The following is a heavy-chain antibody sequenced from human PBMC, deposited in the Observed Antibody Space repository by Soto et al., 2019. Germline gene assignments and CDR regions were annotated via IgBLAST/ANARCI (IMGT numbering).Heavy chain of an antibody. CDR3: ARDLGGSYAYFDY. CDR2: IYYSGST. J-gene: IGHJ4*02. Sequence: SETLSLTCTVSGDSIRSGNHYWSWIRQPPGKGLEWIGYIYYSGSTYYSPSLKSRVTISVDTSKNQFSLKLNSVTAADTAVYYCARDLGGSYAYFDYWGQGILVTVSS. CDR1: GDSIRSGNHY. D-gene: IGHD1-26*01. V-gene: IGHV4-30-4*01.